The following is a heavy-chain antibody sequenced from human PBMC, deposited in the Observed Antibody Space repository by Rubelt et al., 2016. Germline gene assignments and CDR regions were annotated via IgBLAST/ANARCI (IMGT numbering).Heavy chain of an antibody. CDR3: ARDNLGYGESKWFDP. Sequence: GLEWVAAIWYDGSKEYYGDSVKGRFTISGDNSKNRLFLQMNSLRAEDTAVYYCARDNLGYGESKWFDPWGQGTLVTVSS. V-gene: IGHV3-33*01. D-gene: IGHD4/OR15-4a*01. J-gene: IGHJ5*02. CDR2: IWYDGSKE.